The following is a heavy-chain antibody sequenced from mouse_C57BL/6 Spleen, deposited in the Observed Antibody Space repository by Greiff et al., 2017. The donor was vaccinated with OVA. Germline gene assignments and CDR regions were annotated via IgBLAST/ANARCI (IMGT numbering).Heavy chain of an antibody. V-gene: IGHV1-61*01. D-gene: IGHD2-4*01. J-gene: IGHJ3*01. Sequence: VQLQQPGAELVRPGSSVKLSCKASGYTFTSYWMDWVKQRPGQGLEWIGNIYPSDSETHYNQKFKDKATLTVDKSSSTAYMQLSSLTSEDSAVYYCAIDYDVAYWGQGTLATVSA. CDR2: IYPSDSET. CDR3: AIDYDVAY. CDR1: GYTFTSYW.